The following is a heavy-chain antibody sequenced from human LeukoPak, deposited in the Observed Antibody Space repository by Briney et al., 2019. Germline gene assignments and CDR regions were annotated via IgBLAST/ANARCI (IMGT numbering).Heavy chain of an antibody. J-gene: IGHJ4*02. Sequence: ASVKVSCTASGYTFTGYYMHWVRQAPGQGLEWMGIINPSGGSTSYAQKFQGRVTMTRDTSTSTVYMELSSLRSEDTAVYYCARHSSGWYYDYWGQGTLVTVSS. CDR2: INPSGGST. CDR3: ARHSSGWYYDY. V-gene: IGHV1-46*01. CDR1: GYTFTGYY. D-gene: IGHD6-19*01.